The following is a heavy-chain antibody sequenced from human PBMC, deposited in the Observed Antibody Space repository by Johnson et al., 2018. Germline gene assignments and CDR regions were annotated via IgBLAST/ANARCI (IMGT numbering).Heavy chain of an antibody. J-gene: IGHJ6*02. CDR1: GFTFSSYG. D-gene: IGHD3-10*01. Sequence: QVQLVESGGGVVQPGRSLRLSCAASGFTFSSYGMHWVRQAPGKGLEWVAVISYDGSNKYYADSVKGRFTISRDNSKNTLYLQMNSLRAEGTAVYYCAKGFYGSGSYMGRDVWGQGTTVTVSS. CDR2: ISYDGSNK. CDR3: AKGFYGSGSYMGRDV. V-gene: IGHV3-30*18.